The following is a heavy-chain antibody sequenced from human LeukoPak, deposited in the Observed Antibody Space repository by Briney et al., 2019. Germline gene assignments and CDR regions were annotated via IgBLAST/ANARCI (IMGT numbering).Heavy chain of an antibody. CDR2: INPNSGGT. CDR1: GYTFTGYY. D-gene: IGHD3-3*01. CDR3: ARTMDYDFWSGYYRPEYFKH. J-gene: IGHJ1*01. Sequence: ASVKVSCKASGYTFTGYYMHWVRQAPGQGLEWMGWINPNSGGTNYAQKFQGRVTMTRDTSISTAYMELSRLRSDDTAGYYCARTMDYDFWSGYYRPEYFKHWARAPWSPSPQ. V-gene: IGHV1-2*02.